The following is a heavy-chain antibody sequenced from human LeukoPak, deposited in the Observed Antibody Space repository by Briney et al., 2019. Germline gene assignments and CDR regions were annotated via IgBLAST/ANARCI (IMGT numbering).Heavy chain of an antibody. CDR1: GFTFSSYW. J-gene: IGHJ4*02. CDR2: IKQDGSEK. D-gene: IGHD3-10*01. CDR3: ARADRMYYYGSGKSY. Sequence: GGSLRLSCAASGFTFSSYWMSWVRQAPGKGLEWVANIKQDGSEKYYVDSVKGRFTISRDNAKNSLYLQMSSLRAEDTAVYYCARADRMYYYGSGKSYWGQGTLATVSS. V-gene: IGHV3-7*03.